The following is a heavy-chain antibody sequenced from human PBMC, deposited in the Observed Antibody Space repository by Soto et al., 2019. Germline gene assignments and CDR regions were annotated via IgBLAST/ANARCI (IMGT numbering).Heavy chain of an antibody. V-gene: IGHV3-23*01. Sequence: PGGSLRLSCAASGFTFSSYAMSWVRQAPGKGLEWVSAISGSGGSTYYADSVKGRFTISRDNSKNTLYLQMNSLRAEDTAVYYCAKGGPEWVGGYYYYYYMDVWGKGTTVTVSS. CDR3: AKGGPEWVGGYYYYYYMDV. D-gene: IGHD3-16*01. CDR2: ISGSGGST. CDR1: GFTFSSYA. J-gene: IGHJ6*03.